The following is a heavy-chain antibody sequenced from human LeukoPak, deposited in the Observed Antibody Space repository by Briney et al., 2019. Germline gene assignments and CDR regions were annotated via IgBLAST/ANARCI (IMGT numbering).Heavy chain of an antibody. D-gene: IGHD3-16*02. CDR3: AREVTFGGVIVISPIFDY. J-gene: IGHJ4*02. CDR2: IYTSGST. V-gene: IGHV4-4*07. CDR1: GGSISSYY. Sequence: SETLSLTCTLSGGSISSYYWSWIRQPAGKGLEWIGRIYTSGSTNYNPSLKSRVTMSVDTSKNQFSLKLSSVTAADTAVYYCAREVTFGGVIVISPIFDYWGQGTLVTVS.